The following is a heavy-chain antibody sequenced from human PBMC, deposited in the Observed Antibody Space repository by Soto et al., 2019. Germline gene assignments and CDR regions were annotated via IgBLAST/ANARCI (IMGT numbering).Heavy chain of an antibody. D-gene: IGHD5-18*01. Sequence: SETLSLTCTVSGGSISSSSYYWGWIRQPPGKGLEWIGSIYYSGSTYYNPSLKSRVTISVDTSKNQFSLKLSSVTAADTAVYYCARLGSGYSYGDLYWFDPWGQGTLVTVSS. CDR3: ARLGSGYSYGDLYWFDP. J-gene: IGHJ5*02. CDR2: IYYSGST. CDR1: GGSISSSSYY. V-gene: IGHV4-39*01.